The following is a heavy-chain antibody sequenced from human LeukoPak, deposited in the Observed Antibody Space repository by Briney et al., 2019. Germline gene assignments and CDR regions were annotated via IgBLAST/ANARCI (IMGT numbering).Heavy chain of an antibody. D-gene: IGHD2-2*02. J-gene: IGHJ3*02. V-gene: IGHV3-11*01. CDR1: GFTFSDYY. Sequence: PGGSLRLSCAASGFTFSDYYMSWIRQAPGKGLEWVSYISSSGSTIYYADSVKGRFTISRDNAKSSLYLQMNSLRAEDTAVYYCARGRIVVVPAAIRHDAFDIWGQGTMVTVSS. CDR2: ISSSGSTI. CDR3: ARGRIVVVPAAIRHDAFDI.